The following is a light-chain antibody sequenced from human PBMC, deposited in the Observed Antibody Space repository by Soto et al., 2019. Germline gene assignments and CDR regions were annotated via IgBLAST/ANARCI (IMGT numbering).Light chain of an antibody. CDR1: QSASRNF. V-gene: IGKV3-20*01. J-gene: IGKJ2*01. Sequence: ENVLTQSPGTLSLSPGERATLSCRASQSASRNFLAWYQQKPGQAPRLLIYHASNRATGIPDRFSGSGSGTDFTLTISRLEPEDFAMYYCQQYASARRTFGQGTNLEIK. CDR3: QQYASARRT. CDR2: HAS.